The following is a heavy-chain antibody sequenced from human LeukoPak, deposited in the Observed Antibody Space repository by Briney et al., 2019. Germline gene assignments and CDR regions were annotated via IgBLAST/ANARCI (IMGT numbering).Heavy chain of an antibody. CDR3: ARAVRGVIMKNYYYYYMDV. V-gene: IGHV1-8*01. D-gene: IGHD3-10*01. J-gene: IGHJ6*03. CDR2: MNPNSGNT. Sequence: GASVKVSCKASGYTFTSYDINWVRQATGQRLEWMGWMNPNSGNTGYAQKFQGRVTMTRNTSISTAYMELSSLRSEDTAVYYCARAVRGVIMKNYYYYYMDVWGKGTTVTVSS. CDR1: GYTFTSYD.